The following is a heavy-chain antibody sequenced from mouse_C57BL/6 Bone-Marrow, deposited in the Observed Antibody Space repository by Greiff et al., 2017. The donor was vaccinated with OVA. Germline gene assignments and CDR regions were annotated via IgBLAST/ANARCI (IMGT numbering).Heavy chain of an antibody. CDR3: TSYGNFDY. CDR1: GFNIKDDY. V-gene: IGHV14-4*01. D-gene: IGHD2-1*01. J-gene: IGHJ2*01. CDR2: IDPENGDT. Sequence: VQLQQSGAELVRPGASVKLSCTASGFNIKDDYMHWVKQRPEQGLEWIGWIDPENGDTEYASKLQGKATLTADKSSNPASLPLSSLKSEDTAVYYGTSYGNFDYWGQGTTLTVSS.